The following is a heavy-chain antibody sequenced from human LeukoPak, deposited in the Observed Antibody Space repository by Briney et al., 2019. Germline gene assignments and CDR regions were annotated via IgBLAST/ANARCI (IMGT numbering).Heavy chain of an antibody. D-gene: IGHD3-9*01. V-gene: IGHV1-8*02. CDR2: MNPNSGNT. CDR1: GGTFSSYA. CDR3: ARPPQLRYFDWRFDY. J-gene: IGHJ4*02. Sequence: ASVKVSCKASGGTFSSYAISWVRQAAGQGLEWMGWMNPNSGNTGYAQKFQGRVTMTRNTSISTAYMELSSLRSEDTAVYYCARPPQLRYFDWRFDYWGQGTLVTVSS.